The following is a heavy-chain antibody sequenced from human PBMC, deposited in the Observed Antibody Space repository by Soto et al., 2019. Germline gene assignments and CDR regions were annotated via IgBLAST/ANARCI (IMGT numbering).Heavy chain of an antibody. CDR2: ISYDGSNK. J-gene: IGHJ5*02. Sequence: PGGSLRLSCAASGFTFSSYAMHWVRQAPGKGLEWVAVISYDGSNKYYADSVKGRFTISRDNSKNTLYLQMNSLRAEDTAVYYCARVDYGSSGPTTYNWFDPWGQGTLVTVSS. D-gene: IGHD3-10*01. V-gene: IGHV3-30-3*01. CDR3: ARVDYGSSGPTTYNWFDP. CDR1: GFTFSSYA.